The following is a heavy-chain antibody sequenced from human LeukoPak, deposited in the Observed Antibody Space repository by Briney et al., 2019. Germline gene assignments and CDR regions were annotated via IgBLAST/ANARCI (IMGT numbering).Heavy chain of an antibody. CDR3: ARDYTVSRYYYFYGMDV. Sequence: PSETLSLTCAVYGGSFSGYYWSWIRQPPGKGLEWIGYIYYSGNTNCNPSLKSRVTISVDTSKDQFSLRLSSVTTADTAVYYCARDYTVSRYYYFYGMDVWGQGTTVTVSS. V-gene: IGHV4-59*01. D-gene: IGHD3-16*01. CDR2: IYYSGNT. J-gene: IGHJ6*02. CDR1: GGSFSGYY.